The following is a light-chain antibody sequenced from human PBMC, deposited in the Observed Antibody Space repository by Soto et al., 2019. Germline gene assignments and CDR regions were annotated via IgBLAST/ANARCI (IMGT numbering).Light chain of an antibody. CDR1: QPISTW. Sequence: DLQVTQSPSTLSASVGARVTITCRASQPISTWLAWYQQKPGKAPNLLIYKASTLKSGVPSRFSGSGSGTELTITISSLQPDDFETYYCQHYNSYPEAFGQGTKVDIK. CDR2: KAS. J-gene: IGKJ1*01. CDR3: QHYNSYPEA. V-gene: IGKV1-5*03.